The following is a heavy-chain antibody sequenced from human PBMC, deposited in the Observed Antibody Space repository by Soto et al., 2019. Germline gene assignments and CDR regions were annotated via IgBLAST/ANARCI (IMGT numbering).Heavy chain of an antibody. Sequence: GGSLRLSCAASGFTFDEYAMHWVRQAPGKGLEWVSGISWNSGSIGYADSVKGRFTISRDNAKNSLYLQMNSLRAEDTALYYCAKTIAAAGTGPSDYWGQGTLVTVSS. J-gene: IGHJ4*02. V-gene: IGHV3-9*01. CDR2: ISWNSGSI. D-gene: IGHD6-13*01. CDR3: AKTIAAAGTGPSDY. CDR1: GFTFDEYA.